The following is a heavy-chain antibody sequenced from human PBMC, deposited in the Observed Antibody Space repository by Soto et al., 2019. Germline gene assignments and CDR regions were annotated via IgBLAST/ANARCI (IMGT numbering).Heavy chain of an antibody. CDR1: GFNFSDYH. CDR3: ARGAAAGPEY. J-gene: IGHJ4*02. V-gene: IGHV3-11*06. Sequence: ESGGGLVKPGGSLRLSCAASGFNFSDYHMTWIRQAPGKGLEWISYISNSGSYRNYADSMKGRFTVSRDNAKNTLFLQMNSLRVDDTAMYYCARGAAAGPEYWGQGTLVTVSS. D-gene: IGHD6-13*01. CDR2: ISNSGSYR.